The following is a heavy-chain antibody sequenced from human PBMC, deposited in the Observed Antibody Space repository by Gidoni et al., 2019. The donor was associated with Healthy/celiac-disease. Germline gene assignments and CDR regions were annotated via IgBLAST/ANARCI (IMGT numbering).Heavy chain of an antibody. CDR2: ISAYNGNT. CDR1: VSTFTSYS. V-gene: IGHV1-18*01. Sequence: QVQLVHSGAEVKKPGASVKVSCTASVSTFTSYSISWVRQAPGQGFEWMGWISAYNGNTNYAQKHQGRVTMTTDTSTSTAYMELRSLRSDDTAVYYCARDDPFPEVVAALPWNYWGQGTLVTVSS. D-gene: IGHD2-15*01. CDR3: ARDDPFPEVVAALPWNY. J-gene: IGHJ4*02.